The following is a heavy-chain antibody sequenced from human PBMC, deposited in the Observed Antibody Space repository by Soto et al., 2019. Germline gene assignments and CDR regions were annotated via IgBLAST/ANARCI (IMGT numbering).Heavy chain of an antibody. CDR2: TYYRSKWYN. D-gene: IGHD6-13*01. V-gene: IGHV6-1*01. Sequence: KQSQTLSLTCAISGDSVSSNSAAWNWIRQSPSRGLEWLGRTYYRSKWYNDYAVSVKSRITINPDTSKNQFSLQLNSVTPEDTAVYYCARDLEQQLVSQEYYYYYYMDVWGKGTTVTVSS. J-gene: IGHJ6*03. CDR3: ARDLEQQLVSQEYYYYYYMDV. CDR1: GDSVSSNSAA.